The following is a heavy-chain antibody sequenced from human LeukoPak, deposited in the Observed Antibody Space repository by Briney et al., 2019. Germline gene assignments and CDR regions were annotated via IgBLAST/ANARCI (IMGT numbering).Heavy chain of an antibody. V-gene: IGHV1-8*01. Sequence: ASVKVSCKASGYTFTSYDFNWVRQATGRRPEWMGWMSPNSGDTGYAQKFQDRVTMTRNTSISTAYMELSSLRSDDTAVYYCARGPPNWGYDYWGPGTLVTVSS. CDR2: MSPNSGDT. CDR3: ARGPPNWGYDY. CDR1: GYTFTSYD. D-gene: IGHD7-27*01. J-gene: IGHJ4*02.